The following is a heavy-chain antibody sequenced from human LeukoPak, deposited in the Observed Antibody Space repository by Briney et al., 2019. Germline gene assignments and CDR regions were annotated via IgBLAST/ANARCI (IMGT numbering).Heavy chain of an antibody. CDR1: GGTFSSYA. CDR2: IIPIFGTA. V-gene: IGHV1-69*13. D-gene: IGHD3-22*01. J-gene: IGHJ6*03. CDR3: ARGAYDSSGYYYGNYYYYYYMDV. Sequence: ASVKVSCKASGGTFSSYAISWVRQAPGQGLEWMGGIIPIFGTANYAQKFQGRVTITADESTSTAYMELSSLRSEDTAVYYCARGAYDSSGYYYGNYYYYYYMDVWGKGTTVTVSS.